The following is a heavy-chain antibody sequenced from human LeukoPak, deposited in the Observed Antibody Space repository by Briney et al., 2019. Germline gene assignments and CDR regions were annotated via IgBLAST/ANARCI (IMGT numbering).Heavy chain of an antibody. D-gene: IGHD3-3*01. CDR1: GYTFTSYA. J-gene: IGHJ3*02. CDR2: IDTNTGNP. V-gene: IGHV7-4-1*02. Sequence: ASVKVSCKASGYTFTSYAMNWVRQAPGQGLEWMGWIDTNTGNPTYAQAFTGRFVFSLDTSVSTAFLQINSLKAEDTAVYYCARGIGAFDIWGQGTMVIVSS. CDR3: ARGIGAFDI.